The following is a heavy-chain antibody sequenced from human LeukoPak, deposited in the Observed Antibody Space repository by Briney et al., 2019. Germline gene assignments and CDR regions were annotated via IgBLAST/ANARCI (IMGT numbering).Heavy chain of an antibody. CDR1: GFTFDDYA. CDR3: AKGGVVVADHFDY. J-gene: IGHJ4*02. CDR2: ISWNSGSI. V-gene: IGHV3-9*01. D-gene: IGHD2-15*01. Sequence: TGGSLRLSCAASGFTFDDYAMHWVRQAPGKGLEWVSGISWNSGSIGYADSVKGRFTISRDNAKNSLYLQMNSLGAEDTALYYCAKGGVVVADHFDYWGQGTLVTVSS.